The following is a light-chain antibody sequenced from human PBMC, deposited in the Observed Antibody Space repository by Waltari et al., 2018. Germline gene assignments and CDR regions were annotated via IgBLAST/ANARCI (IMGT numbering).Light chain of an antibody. CDR3: LVWHSTTDHHGV. CDR2: YDS. V-gene: IGLV3-21*04. Sequence: SYVVTQSPSVSVAPGETARMTCGGDTIGSNSVHWYPQRAGQAPLLVISYDSDRPSGIPERFSGSNSGNTATLTISWVEADDEADYYCLVWHSTTDHHGVFGGGTKLTVL. CDR1: TIGSNS. J-gene: IGLJ2*01.